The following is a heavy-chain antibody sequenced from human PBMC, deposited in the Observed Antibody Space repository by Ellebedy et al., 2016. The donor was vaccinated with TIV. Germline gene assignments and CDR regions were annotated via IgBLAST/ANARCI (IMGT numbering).Heavy chain of an antibody. CDR3: AKDKEWLVSALPTYYGMDV. CDR2: ISASGGSA. J-gene: IGHJ6*02. CDR1: GFTFRSYT. V-gene: IGHV3-23*01. D-gene: IGHD6-19*01. Sequence: PGGSLRLSCAASGFTFRSYTMSWVRQAPGKGLEWVSVISASGGSAYYADSVKGRFTVSRDNSRNTLYLQMHSLRAEDTALYYCAKDKEWLVSALPTYYGMDVWGQGTTVTVSS.